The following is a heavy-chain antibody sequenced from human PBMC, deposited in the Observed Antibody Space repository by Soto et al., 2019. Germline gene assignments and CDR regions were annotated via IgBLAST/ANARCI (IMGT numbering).Heavy chain of an antibody. J-gene: IGHJ4*02. Sequence: QVQLVESGGGVVQPGRSLRLSCAASGFTFSSYGIHWVRQAPGKGLEWVAVISHDGSKTYYADSVKGRFTISRDNSKDIVYLQMNSLGAEDTALYYCAKDTYDSSSSGYYVFDSWGQGTLVTVSS. D-gene: IGHD3-22*01. V-gene: IGHV3-30*18. CDR1: GFTFSSYG. CDR2: ISHDGSKT. CDR3: AKDTYDSSSSGYYVFDS.